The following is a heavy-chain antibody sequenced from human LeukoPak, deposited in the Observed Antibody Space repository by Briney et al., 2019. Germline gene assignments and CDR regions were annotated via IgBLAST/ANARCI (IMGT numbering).Heavy chain of an antibody. CDR3: ARGPTISETGYFDY. D-gene: IGHD1-1*01. V-gene: IGHV4-34*01. Sequence: PSETLSLTCAVYGGSFSAYYWSWISQCPGKGLQWIAEVNHRGDTNYNPSVKGRVTISVDTSKNQFSLKVTSLTAADTAVYYCARGPTISETGYFDYWGQGTLVTVSP. CDR1: GGSFSAYY. J-gene: IGHJ4*03. CDR2: VNHRGDT.